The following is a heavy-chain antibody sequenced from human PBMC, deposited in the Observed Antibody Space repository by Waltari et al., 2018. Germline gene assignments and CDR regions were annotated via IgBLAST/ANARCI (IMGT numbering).Heavy chain of an antibody. CDR3: ARCGRGVDSSASCLDH. CDR1: GFIFSNYG. D-gene: IGHD1-1*01. CDR2: VYYDGSTK. J-gene: IGHJ4*02. Sequence: QVQLVESGGGVVQPGRSLRLSCAASGFIFSNYGMHWVRQAPGKGLVWVAVVYYDGSTKHYADSVKGRFTISRDNSKNTLNLEMNSLRAEDTAVYFCARCGRGVDSSASCLDHWGQGTLVTVSS. V-gene: IGHV3-33*01.